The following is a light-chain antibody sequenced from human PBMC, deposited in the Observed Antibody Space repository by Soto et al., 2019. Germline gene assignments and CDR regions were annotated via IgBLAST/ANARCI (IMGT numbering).Light chain of an antibody. V-gene: IGLV1-40*01. Sequence: QSVVTQPPSVSGAPGQRVTISCTGSSSNIGADYDVHWCQHFPGRAPKLLIYGNKNRPSGVPDRFSGSKSGTSASLDITGLQAEDEADYYCQSFDTRLNTVVFGGGTKLTVL. CDR2: GNK. CDR3: QSFDTRLNTVV. CDR1: SSNIGADYD. J-gene: IGLJ2*01.